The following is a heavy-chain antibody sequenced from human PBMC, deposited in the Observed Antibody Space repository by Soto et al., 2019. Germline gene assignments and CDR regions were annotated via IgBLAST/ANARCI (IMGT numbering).Heavy chain of an antibody. Sequence: QVQLVESGGGVVQPGRSLRLSCAASGFTFSSYGMHWVRQAPGRGLEWGAVIGYHGSNKYYADSVKGRFTISRDNSKNTLYLQMNSLRAEDTAVYYCARDWGITMVRGVILGGDGMDVWGQGTTVTVSS. CDR3: ARDWGITMVRGVILGGDGMDV. CDR2: IGYHGSNK. D-gene: IGHD3-10*01. CDR1: GFTFSSYG. J-gene: IGHJ6*02. V-gene: IGHV3-33*01.